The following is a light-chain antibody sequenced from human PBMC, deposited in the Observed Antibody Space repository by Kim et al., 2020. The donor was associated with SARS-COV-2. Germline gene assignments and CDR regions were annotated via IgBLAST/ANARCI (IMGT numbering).Light chain of an antibody. CDR3: QQYGSSPHT. J-gene: IGKJ4*01. Sequence: EIVLTQSPGTLSLSPGERATLSCRASQSVSSYLAWYQQKTGQAPRLLMYGASSRATGIPDRFSGSGSGTDFTLTISRLEPEDFAVYYCQQYGSSPHTFGGGTKLEI. V-gene: IGKV3-20*01. CDR1: QSVSSY. CDR2: GAS.